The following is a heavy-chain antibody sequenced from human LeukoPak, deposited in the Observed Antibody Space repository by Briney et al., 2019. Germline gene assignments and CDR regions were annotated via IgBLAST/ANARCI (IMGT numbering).Heavy chain of an antibody. Sequence: SETLSLTXTVSGGSISSSSYYWGWIRQPPGKGLEWIGSIYYSGSTYYNPSLKSRVTISVDTSKNQFSLRLSSVTAADTAVYYCARPTVYYYYYMDVWGKGTTVTVSS. CDR3: ARPTVYYYYYMDV. CDR1: GGSISSSSYY. J-gene: IGHJ6*03. V-gene: IGHV4-39*01. CDR2: IYYSGST. D-gene: IGHD4-11*01.